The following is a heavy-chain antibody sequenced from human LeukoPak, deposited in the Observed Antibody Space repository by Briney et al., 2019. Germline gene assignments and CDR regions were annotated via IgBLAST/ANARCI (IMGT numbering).Heavy chain of an antibody. V-gene: IGHV1-46*01. D-gene: IGHD5-18*01. Sequence: ASVKVSCKASGYTFTNYYIHWVRQAPGQGLEWMGIINPSGGSTRYAQKFQGRVTMTRDTSTSTVYMELSSLRSEDTAVYYCAREIGPIQLHLWGSAFDSWGQGTLVTVSS. CDR3: AREIGPIQLHLWGSAFDS. CDR1: GYTFTNYY. J-gene: IGHJ4*02. CDR2: INPSGGST.